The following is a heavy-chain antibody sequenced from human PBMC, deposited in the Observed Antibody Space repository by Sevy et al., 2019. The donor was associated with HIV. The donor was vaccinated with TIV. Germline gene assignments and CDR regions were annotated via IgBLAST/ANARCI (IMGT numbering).Heavy chain of an antibody. CDR3: ASETYYHFWSGYYYGMDV. V-gene: IGHV1-2*02. CDR2: INPNSGGT. CDR1: GYTFTGYY. J-gene: IGHJ6*02. D-gene: IGHD3-3*01. Sequence: ASVKVSCKASGYTFTGYYMHWVRQAPGQGLEWMGWINPNSGGTNYAQKFQGRVTMTRDTSISTAYMELSRLRSDDTAVYYCASETYYHFWSGYYYGMDVWGQGTTVTVSS.